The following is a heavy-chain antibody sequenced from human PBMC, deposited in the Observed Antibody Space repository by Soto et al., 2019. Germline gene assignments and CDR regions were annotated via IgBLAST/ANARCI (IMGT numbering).Heavy chain of an antibody. CDR1: GFTFSSYI. D-gene: IGHD3-10*01. CDR3: ARDWSGGSGKNRFDP. V-gene: IGHV3-21*01. CDR2: ISSSSSYI. Sequence: GASLRLSWPASGFTFSSYIMNWVRQAPGKGLEWVSSISSSSSYIYYSDSVKGRFTISRDNAKNSLYLQMNSLRAEDTAVYYCARDWSGGSGKNRFDPWGQGTLVTVSS. J-gene: IGHJ5*02.